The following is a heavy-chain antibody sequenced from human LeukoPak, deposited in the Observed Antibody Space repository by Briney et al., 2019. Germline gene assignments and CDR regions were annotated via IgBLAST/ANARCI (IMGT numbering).Heavy chain of an antibody. V-gene: IGHV4-39*07. J-gene: IGHJ4*02. D-gene: IGHD3-3*01. CDR1: GGSISSSSYY. Sequence: SETLSLTCTVSGGSISSSSYYWGWIRQPPGKGLEWIGSIYYSGSTYYNPSLKSRVTISVDTSKNQFSLKLSSVTAADTAVYYCARGPNYFWSGYYVDYWGQGTLVTVSS. CDR3: ARGPNYFWSGYYVDY. CDR2: IYYSGST.